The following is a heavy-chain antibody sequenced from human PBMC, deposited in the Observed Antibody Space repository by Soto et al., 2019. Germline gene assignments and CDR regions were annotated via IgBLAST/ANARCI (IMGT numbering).Heavy chain of an antibody. Sequence: QVQLVQSGAEVKKPGASVKVSCKASGYTFTSYAISWVRQAPGQGLEWMGWISAYNGNTNDAQKCKGSVTMTTDTSASTAYLELRRLRSDDTAVYYCARGAPPADYWGQGTLVTVSS. CDR1: GYTFTSYA. V-gene: IGHV1-18*01. CDR2: ISAYNGNT. J-gene: IGHJ4*02. CDR3: ARGAPPADY.